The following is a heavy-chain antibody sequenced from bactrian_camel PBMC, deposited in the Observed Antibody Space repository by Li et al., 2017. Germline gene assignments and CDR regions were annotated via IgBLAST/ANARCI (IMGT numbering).Heavy chain of an antibody. CDR1: FFILDDFD. CDR2: ISGDGST. J-gene: IGHJ4*01. D-gene: IGHD2*01. Sequence: HVQLVESGGGSVQTGGTLRLSCKPSFFILDDFDMMWYRQAPGNECELVSSISGDGSTYYTDAVKGRFTASQDSASNTASLQMNNLRPEDTALYYCAAGWKGGSCDYRYKGQGTQVTVS. V-gene: IGHV3S63*01.